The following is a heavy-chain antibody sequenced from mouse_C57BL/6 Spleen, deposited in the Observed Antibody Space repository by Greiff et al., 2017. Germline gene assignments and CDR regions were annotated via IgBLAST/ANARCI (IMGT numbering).Heavy chain of an antibody. V-gene: IGHV1-9*01. J-gene: IGHJ3*01. CDR1: GYTFTGYW. CDR3: ARRYDYGAWFAY. Sequence: VQLQQSGAELMKPGASVKLSCKATGYTFTGYWIEWVKQRPGHGLEWIGEILPGSGSTNYNEKFKGKATLTADTSSNTAYMQLSSLTTEDSGIYFCARRYDYGAWFAYWGQGTLVTVSA. CDR2: ILPGSGST. D-gene: IGHD2-4*01.